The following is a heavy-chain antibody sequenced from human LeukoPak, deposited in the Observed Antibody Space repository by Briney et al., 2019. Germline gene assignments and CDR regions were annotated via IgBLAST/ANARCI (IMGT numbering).Heavy chain of an antibody. CDR1: GFTFSDYY. CDR3: AREGASGYRYGYDAFDI. D-gene: IGHD5-18*01. J-gene: IGHJ3*02. Sequence: GGSLRLSCAASGFTFSDYYMSWIRQAPGKGLEWVSYISGDGDTIYYVESVKGRFTVSRDNAENSLFLQMDSLRAEDTAVYYCAREGASGYRYGYDAFDIWGQGTMVTVSS. V-gene: IGHV3-11*01. CDR2: ISGDGDTI.